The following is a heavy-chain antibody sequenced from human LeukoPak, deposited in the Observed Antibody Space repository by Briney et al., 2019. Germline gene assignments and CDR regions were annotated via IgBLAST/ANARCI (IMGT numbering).Heavy chain of an antibody. V-gene: IGHV1-2*02. J-gene: IGHJ3*02. CDR2: INPNSGGT. CDR1: GYTFTGYY. D-gene: IGHD3-22*01. CDR3: ARGLAISYYYDSSGSDAFDI. Sequence: ASVKVSCKASGYTFTGYYMHWVRQAPGQGLEWMGWINPNSGGTNYAQKFQGRVTITRNTSISTAYMELSSLRSEDTAVYYCARGLAISYYYDSSGSDAFDIWGQGTMVTVSS.